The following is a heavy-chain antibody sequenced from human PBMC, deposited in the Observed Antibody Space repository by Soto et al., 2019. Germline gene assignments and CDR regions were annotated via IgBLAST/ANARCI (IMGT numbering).Heavy chain of an antibody. CDR1: GYTFTGYY. CDR2: INPETGGT. J-gene: IGHJ6*02. D-gene: IGHD2-2*01. V-gene: IGHV1-2*02. Sequence: QVQLVQSGADVKTPGASVRVSCKASGYTFTGYYVHWVREAPGQGLEWMGWINPETGGTSYAQKFQGRVTLSRDTSINIAYRELSRLRFDDAAVYFCARERYQVISDGMDVWGQGTTVTVSS. CDR3: ARERYQVISDGMDV.